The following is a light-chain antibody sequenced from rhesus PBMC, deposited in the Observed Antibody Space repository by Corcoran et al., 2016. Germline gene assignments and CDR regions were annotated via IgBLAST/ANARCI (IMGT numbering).Light chain of an antibody. V-gene: IGKV1S14*01. CDR1: QGISNS. CDR2: YAC. CDR3: QQHNSYPSS. Sequence: DIQMTQSPSSLSASVGDTVIITRRASQGISNSLAWYQQKPGKAPKPLSYYACNLESGVPSRVSGRGSGTDFTLTISSLQPEDFAIYYFQQHNSYPSSLGQWTKVAIK. J-gene: IGKJ2*01.